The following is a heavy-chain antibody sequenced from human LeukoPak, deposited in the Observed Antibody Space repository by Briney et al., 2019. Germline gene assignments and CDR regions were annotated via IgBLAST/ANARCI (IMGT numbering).Heavy chain of an antibody. V-gene: IGHV3-30*03. CDR2: ISYDGSNK. D-gene: IGHD4-11*01. J-gene: IGHJ4*02. Sequence: GRSLRLSCAASGFTFSGYGMHWVRQAPGKGLEWVAVISYDGSNKYYADSVKGRFTISRDNSKNSLYLQMNSLRAEDTAVYYCARERGDYSLDWGQGTLVTVSS. CDR1: GFTFSGYG. CDR3: ARERGDYSLD.